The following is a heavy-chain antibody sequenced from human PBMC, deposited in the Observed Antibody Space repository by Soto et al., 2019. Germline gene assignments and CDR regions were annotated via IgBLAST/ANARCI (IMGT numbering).Heavy chain of an antibody. CDR2: INGGGGTT. Sequence: EVQLLESGGHLIQPGESLRLSCAASGFSFSGYTMNWVRQAQGKGLEWISGINGGGGTTYYADSVKGRFNISRDDSKNILYRQTNSTRAEDTAISYCAKDRHPDGIWTFDYWGRGTLVTVSS. J-gene: IGHJ4*02. V-gene: IGHV3-23*01. CDR1: GFSFSGYT. CDR3: AKDRHPDGIWTFDY. D-gene: IGHD3-9*01.